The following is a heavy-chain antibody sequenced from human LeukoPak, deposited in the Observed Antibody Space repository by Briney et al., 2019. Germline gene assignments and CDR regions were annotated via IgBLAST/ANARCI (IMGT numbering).Heavy chain of an antibody. V-gene: IGHV4-4*08. J-gene: IGHJ4*02. Sequence: SETLSLTCSVSGGSISNYYWTWIRQAPGKELEWIGRIYTSGITNYNSSLMSRATISIDTSKNQFSLKLSSVTAADTAVYYCARSNSGSYRELDYWGQGALVTVSS. CDR3: ARSNSGSYRELDY. D-gene: IGHD1-26*01. CDR1: GGSISNYY. CDR2: IYTSGIT.